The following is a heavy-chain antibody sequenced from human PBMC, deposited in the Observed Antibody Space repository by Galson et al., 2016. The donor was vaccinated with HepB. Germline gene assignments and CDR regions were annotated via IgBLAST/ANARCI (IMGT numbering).Heavy chain of an antibody. D-gene: IGHD5-12*01. Sequence: SVKVSCKASGSTFSPYALNWVRQAPGQGLEWMGGIIPMFGTTHYAQKFQDRVTVTAAESTSTAYMDLSSLTSADTAVYYCARTSGRGYDLSPFDSWGQGTLVTVSS. CDR1: GSTFSPYA. CDR2: IIPMFGTT. V-gene: IGHV1-69*13. CDR3: ARTSGRGYDLSPFDS. J-gene: IGHJ4*02.